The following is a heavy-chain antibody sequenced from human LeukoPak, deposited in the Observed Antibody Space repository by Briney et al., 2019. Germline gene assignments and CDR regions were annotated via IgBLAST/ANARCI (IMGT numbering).Heavy chain of an antibody. V-gene: IGHV4-61*01. CDR1: GGSISSSSYY. Sequence: SETLSLTCTVSGGSISSSSYYWSWIRQPPGKGLEWIGYIYYSGSTNYNPSLKSRVTISVDTSKNQFSLKLSSVTAADTAVYYCARLWERTLPMDVWGKGTTVTVSS. CDR2: IYYSGST. CDR3: ARLWERTLPMDV. J-gene: IGHJ6*04. D-gene: IGHD1-26*01.